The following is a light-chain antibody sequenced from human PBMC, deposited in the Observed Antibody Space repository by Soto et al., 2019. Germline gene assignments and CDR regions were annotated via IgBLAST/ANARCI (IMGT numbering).Light chain of an antibody. CDR3: GSYTSDSSCV. J-gene: IGLJ1*01. Sequence: QSVLTQPASVSGSPGQSITISCTGTSSDVGLYDYVSWYQQHPGKAPQLMIYAVSNRPSGVSNRFSASKSGNTASLFISGLQAEDEADYYCGSYTSDSSCVFGSGTKVTVL. V-gene: IGLV2-14*01. CDR1: SSDVGLYDY. CDR2: AVS.